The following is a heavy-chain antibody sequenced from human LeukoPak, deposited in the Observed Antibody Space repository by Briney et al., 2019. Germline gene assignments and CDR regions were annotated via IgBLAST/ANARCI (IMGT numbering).Heavy chain of an antibody. J-gene: IGHJ3*02. CDR3: ARAWELLNAFDI. CDR2: ISAYNRNT. Sequence: ASVKVSCKASGYTFTSYGISWVRQAPGQGLEWMGWISAYNRNTNHAQKLQGRVTMTTDTSTSTAYMELRSLRSDDTAVYYCARAWELLNAFDIWGQGTMVTVSS. V-gene: IGHV1-18*01. D-gene: IGHD1-26*01. CDR1: GYTFTSYG.